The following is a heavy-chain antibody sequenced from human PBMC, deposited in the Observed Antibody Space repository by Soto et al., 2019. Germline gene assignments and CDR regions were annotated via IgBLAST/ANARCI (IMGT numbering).Heavy chain of an antibody. Sequence: GGSLRLSCAASGFTFSSYAMSWVRQAPGKGLEWVSAISGSGGSTYYADSVKGRFTISRDNSKNTLYLQMNSLRAEDTAVYYGAKPLGLGETFDAFDIWGQGTMVTVSS. D-gene: IGHD3-10*01. CDR3: AKPLGLGETFDAFDI. CDR1: GFTFSSYA. V-gene: IGHV3-23*01. J-gene: IGHJ3*02. CDR2: ISGSGGST.